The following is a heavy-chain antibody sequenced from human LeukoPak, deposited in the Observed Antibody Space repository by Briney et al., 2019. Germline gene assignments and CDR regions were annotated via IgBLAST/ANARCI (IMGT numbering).Heavy chain of an antibody. CDR3: VRVPPRTTNYAY. J-gene: IGHJ4*02. CDR2: MNPNSSNT. D-gene: IGHD1-14*01. CDR1: GYTFISYG. Sequence: ASVTVSCTASGYTFISYGINWVRQATGQGLEWMGWMNPNSSNTGYAQKFQGRVTMTRNTSIGTAYMELSSLRSEDTAIYYCVRVPPRTTNYAYWGQGTLVTVSS. V-gene: IGHV1-8*01.